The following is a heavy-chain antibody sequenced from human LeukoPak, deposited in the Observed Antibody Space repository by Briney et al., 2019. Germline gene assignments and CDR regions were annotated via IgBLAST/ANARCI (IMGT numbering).Heavy chain of an antibody. V-gene: IGHV4-4*07. D-gene: IGHD4-17*01. CDR1: GVSISAYY. J-gene: IGHJ4*02. CDR2: IYPGESIYASENT. CDR3: ARDPTTVTTIFDS. Sequence: SETLSLTCSVSGVSISAYYWSWIRQPAGKGLEWIGRIYPGESIYASENTNYNPSLKSRVSMSGDTSKNQVSLRLRSVTAADTAVYYCARDPTTVTTIFDSWGQGTLVTVSS.